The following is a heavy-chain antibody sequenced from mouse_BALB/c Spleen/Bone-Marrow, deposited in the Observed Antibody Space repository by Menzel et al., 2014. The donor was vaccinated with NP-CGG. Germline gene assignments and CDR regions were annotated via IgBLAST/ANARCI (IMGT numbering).Heavy chain of an antibody. D-gene: IGHD1-1*01. J-gene: IGHJ2*01. CDR2: INPDSRTI. Sequence: EVQVVESGGGLVQPGGSLKLSCAASGFDFSRYWVSWVRQAPGKGLEWIGEINPDSRTINYSPSLKDKFIISRDNAKNTLYLRLNKVRSEDTALYYCARPDYYGYLNYWGQGTTLTVSS. CDR3: ARPDYYGYLNY. V-gene: IGHV4-1*02. CDR1: GFDFSRYW.